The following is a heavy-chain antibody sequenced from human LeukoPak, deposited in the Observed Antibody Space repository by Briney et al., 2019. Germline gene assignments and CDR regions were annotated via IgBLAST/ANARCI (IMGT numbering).Heavy chain of an antibody. Sequence: GGSLRLSCAASGFTFSTYKMNWVRQAPGKGLEWVSYITSSGSAIYYADSVKGRFTISRDNAKNSLYLQMNSLRAEDTAVYYCARDPYGDYNGFDYWGQGTLVTVSS. J-gene: IGHJ4*02. CDR2: ITSSGSAI. D-gene: IGHD4-17*01. V-gene: IGHV3-48*04. CDR1: GFTFSTYK. CDR3: ARDPYGDYNGFDY.